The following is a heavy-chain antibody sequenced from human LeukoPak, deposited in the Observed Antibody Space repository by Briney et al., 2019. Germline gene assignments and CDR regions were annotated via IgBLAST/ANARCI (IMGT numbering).Heavy chain of an antibody. D-gene: IGHD2-15*01. V-gene: IGHV4-30-2*01. J-gene: IGHJ4*02. CDR3: VRRYCSGGSCYFDY. CDR1: GGSISSGGYS. Sequence: SQTLSLTCAVSGGSISSGGYSWSWIRQPPGKGLEWIGYIYHSGSTYYNPSLKSRVTISVDRSKNQFSLKLSSVTAADTAVYYCVRRYCSGGSCYFDYWGQGTLVTVSS. CDR2: IYHSGST.